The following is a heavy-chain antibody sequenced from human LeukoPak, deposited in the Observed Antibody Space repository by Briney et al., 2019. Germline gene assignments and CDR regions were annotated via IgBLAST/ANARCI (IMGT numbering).Heavy chain of an antibody. D-gene: IGHD4-23*01. CDR3: ARGVGGNDHFDY. CDR1: GYTFTSYD. V-gene: IGHV1-8*01. CDR2: MNPNSGNT. J-gene: IGHJ4*02. Sequence: ASVKVSCKASGYTFTSYDINWVRQATGQGLVWMGWMNPNSGNTGYAQKFQGRVTMTRNTSISTAYMELSSLRSEDTAVYYCARGVGGNDHFDYWGQGTLVTVSS.